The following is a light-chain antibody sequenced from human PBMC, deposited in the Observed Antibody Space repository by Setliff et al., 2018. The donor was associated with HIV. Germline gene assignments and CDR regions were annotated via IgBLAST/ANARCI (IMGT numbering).Light chain of an antibody. V-gene: IGLV2-14*03. J-gene: IGLJ1*01. Sequence: QSALTQPASVSGSPGQSITISCIGTSSDVGGYDFVSWYQQRPGKAPKLIIFDVSERPSGVSHRFSASKSGNTASLTISGLQTEDEANYFCASYRSPATYVFGIGTKVT. CDR3: ASYRSPATYV. CDR1: SSDVGGYDF. CDR2: DVS.